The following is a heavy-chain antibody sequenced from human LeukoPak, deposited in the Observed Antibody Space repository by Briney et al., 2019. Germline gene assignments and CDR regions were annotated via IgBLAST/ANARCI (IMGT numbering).Heavy chain of an antibody. CDR2: TYYRSKWFN. Sequence: SQTLSLTCAISGEPVSRDNAAWNWIRQSPSRGLEWLGRTYYRSKWFNDYAVSLRGRININADTSKTQFSLQLNSVTPEDTAVYYCARDWSYCSGGNCFYYFDYWGQGTLVTVSS. CDR3: ARDWSYCSGGNCFYYFDY. V-gene: IGHV6-1*01. J-gene: IGHJ4*02. D-gene: IGHD2-15*01. CDR1: GEPVSRDNAA.